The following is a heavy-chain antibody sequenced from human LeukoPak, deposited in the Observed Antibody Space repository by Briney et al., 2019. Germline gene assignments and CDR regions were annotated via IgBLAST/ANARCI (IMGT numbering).Heavy chain of an antibody. V-gene: IGHV3-74*01. CDR1: GFTFSGYW. J-gene: IGHJ4*02. CDR2: IKNDGSST. Sequence: GGSLRLSCAASGFTFSGYWMHWVRQAPGKGLVWVSRIKNDGSSTNYAGSVKGRFTISRDNAKNTLYLELNSLRAEDTAVYYCARDRGSTGWYGMNYWGQGILVTVSS. D-gene: IGHD6-19*01. CDR3: ARDRGSTGWYGMNY.